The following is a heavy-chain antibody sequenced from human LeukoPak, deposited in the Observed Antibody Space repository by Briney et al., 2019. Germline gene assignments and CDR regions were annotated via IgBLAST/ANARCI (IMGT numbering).Heavy chain of an antibody. CDR1: GGSISSYY. J-gene: IGHJ6*03. CDR2: IYTSGST. Sequence: SETLSLTCTVSGGSISSYYRSWIRQPAGKGLEWIGRIYTSGSTNYNPSLKSRVTMSVDTSKNQFSLKLSSVTAADTAVYYCARVSLDSYYYYYMDVWGKGTTVTVSS. V-gene: IGHV4-4*07. D-gene: IGHD3-9*01. CDR3: ARVSLDSYYYYYMDV.